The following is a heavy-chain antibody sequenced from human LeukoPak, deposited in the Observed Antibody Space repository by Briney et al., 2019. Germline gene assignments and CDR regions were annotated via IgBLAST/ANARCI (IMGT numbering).Heavy chain of an antibody. V-gene: IGHV4-59*01. CDR1: GGSISNKY. J-gene: IGHJ4*02. Sequence: SETLSLTCTVSGGSISNKYWSWIRQPPGKGLEWIGYIYYSGSTNYNPSLKSRVTISVDTSKKQFSLKLSSVTAADTAVYYCASSHLYSSSWYLSGRFDYWGQGTLVTVSS. CDR2: IYYSGST. CDR3: ASSHLYSSSWYLSGRFDY. D-gene: IGHD6-13*01.